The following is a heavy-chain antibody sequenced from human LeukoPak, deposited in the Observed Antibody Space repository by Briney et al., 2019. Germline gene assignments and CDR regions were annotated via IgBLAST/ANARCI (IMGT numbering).Heavy chain of an antibody. CDR3: ARGGGYSSSSPDY. CDR2: INHSGST. J-gene: IGHJ4*02. Sequence: SETLPLTCAVYGGSFSGYYWSWIRQPPGKGLEWIGEINHSGSTNYNPSLKSRVTISVDTSKNQFSLKLSSVTAADTAVYYCARGGGYSSSSPDYWGQGTLVTVSS. V-gene: IGHV4-34*01. CDR1: GGSFSGYY. D-gene: IGHD6-6*01.